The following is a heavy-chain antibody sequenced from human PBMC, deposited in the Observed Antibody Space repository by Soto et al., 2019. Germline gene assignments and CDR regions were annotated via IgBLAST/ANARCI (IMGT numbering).Heavy chain of an antibody. J-gene: IGHJ4*02. CDR3: AKWRSSSSFFDDY. D-gene: IGHD6-6*01. V-gene: IGHV3-23*01. CDR1: GFTFSSYA. Sequence: EVQLLESGGGLVQPGGSLRLSCAASGFTFSSYAMSWVRQAPGKGLEWVSAISGSGGSTYYADSVKGRFTISRDNSKNTLYLQINSLRAEDTAVYYCAKWRSSSSFFDDYWGQGTLVTVSS. CDR2: ISGSGGST.